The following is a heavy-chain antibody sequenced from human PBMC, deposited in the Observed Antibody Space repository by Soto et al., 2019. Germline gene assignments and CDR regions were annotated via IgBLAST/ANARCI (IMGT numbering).Heavy chain of an antibody. CDR3: GRDDYGIFPY. J-gene: IGHJ4*02. D-gene: IGHD3-10*01. Sequence: QVQLVQSGTEVKKPGASVKVSCQASGYSISAYYIHWVRQAPGQGLEWMAWIDPKNGGTVSAQKFQGRLTTTRDTSISTVYRGLSGLTSDDTALYYFGRDDYGIFPYWGQGSLVTVSS. V-gene: IGHV1-2*02. CDR1: GYSISAYY. CDR2: IDPKNGGT.